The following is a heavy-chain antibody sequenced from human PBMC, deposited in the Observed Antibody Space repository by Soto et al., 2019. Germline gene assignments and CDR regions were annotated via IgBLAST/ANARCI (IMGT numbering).Heavy chain of an antibody. CDR3: ARLYCSGGSCYHPPKYFQH. CDR1: GGTFSSYT. D-gene: IGHD2-15*01. CDR2: IIPILGIA. J-gene: IGHJ1*01. V-gene: IGHV1-69*02. Sequence: QVQLVQSGAEVKKPGSSVKVSCKASGGTFSSYTISWVRQAPGQGLEWMGRIIPILGIANYAQKFQGRVTITADKSTSTAYMELSSLRSEDTAVYYCARLYCSGGSCYHPPKYFQHWGQGTLVTVSS.